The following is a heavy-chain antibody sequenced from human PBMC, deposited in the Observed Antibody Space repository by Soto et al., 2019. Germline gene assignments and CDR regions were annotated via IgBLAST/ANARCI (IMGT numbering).Heavy chain of an antibody. J-gene: IGHJ4*02. CDR3: ARERGYSGYDYRPPYYYFDY. CDR2: IIPIFGTA. Sequence: SVKVSCKASGGTFSSYTISWVRQAPGQGLEWMGGIIPIFGTANYAQKFQGRVTITADESTSTAYMELSSLRSEDTAVYYCARERGYSGYDYRPPYYYFDYWGQGTLVTVSS. D-gene: IGHD5-12*01. CDR1: GGTFSSYT. V-gene: IGHV1-69*13.